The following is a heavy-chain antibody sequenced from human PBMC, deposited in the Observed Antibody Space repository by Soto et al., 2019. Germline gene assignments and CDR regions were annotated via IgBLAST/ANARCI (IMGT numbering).Heavy chain of an antibody. V-gene: IGHV5-51*01. Sequence: GESLKISCKGSGYNFAGYWIAWVRQMPGKGLELMGIIYPSDSDTRYRPSFQGQVTISADKSISSAYLQWSSLRASDTAMYYCARGGVSTRTFDEWGKGTPVTVFS. D-gene: IGHD3-3*01. CDR2: IYPSDSDT. CDR3: ARGGVSTRTFDE. CDR1: GYNFAGYW. J-gene: IGHJ4*02.